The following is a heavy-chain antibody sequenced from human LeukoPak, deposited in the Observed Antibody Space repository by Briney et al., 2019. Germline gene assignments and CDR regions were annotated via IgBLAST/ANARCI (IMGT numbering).Heavy chain of an antibody. Sequence: GGSLRLSCAASGFTFSSYGMHWVRQAPGKGLEWVAVISYDGSNKYYADSVKGRFTISRDNSKNTLYLQMNSLRAEDTAVYYCAKGGGTMAKNWFDPWGQGTLVTASS. D-gene: IGHD3-10*01. CDR3: AKGGGTMAKNWFDP. J-gene: IGHJ5*02. CDR1: GFTFSSYG. V-gene: IGHV3-30*18. CDR2: ISYDGSNK.